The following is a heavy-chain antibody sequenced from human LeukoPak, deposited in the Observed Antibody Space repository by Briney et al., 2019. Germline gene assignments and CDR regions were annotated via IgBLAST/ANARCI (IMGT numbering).Heavy chain of an antibody. J-gene: IGHJ4*02. CDR1: GFIFSNSW. D-gene: IGHD2-15*01. CDR2: INEDGSTI. Sequence: PGGSLRLSCAASGFIFSNSWMHWVRQAPGKGLVWVSRINEDGSTINYADSVKGRFTISRDNVRNTVLLQMNSLRVEDTAVYYCVRDRRCSGPDCTPGDDFDYWGQGTLVTVSS. CDR3: VRDRRCSGPDCTPGDDFDY. V-gene: IGHV3-74*01.